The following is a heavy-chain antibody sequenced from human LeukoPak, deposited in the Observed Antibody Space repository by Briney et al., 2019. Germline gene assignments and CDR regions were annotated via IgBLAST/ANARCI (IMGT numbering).Heavy chain of an antibody. D-gene: IGHD3-22*01. J-gene: IGHJ1*01. CDR1: GITFSTYT. CDR2: ISGSTAYI. CDR3: ASPEDYDSSVHSL. Sequence: GGSLRLSCAASGITFSTYTMSWVRQAPGKGLEWVSTISGSTAYINYADSVKGRFTISRDNAKNSLYLQMNSLSDEDTAVYYCASPEDYDSSVHSLGGHVTRVTVSS. V-gene: IGHV3-21*01.